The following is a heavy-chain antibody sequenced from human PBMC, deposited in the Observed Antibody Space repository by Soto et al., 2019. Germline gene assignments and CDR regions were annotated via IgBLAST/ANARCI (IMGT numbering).Heavy chain of an antibody. CDR2: ISGSGGST. CDR1: GFTFSSYA. CDR3: AKDPPNKKTDPFEYGNRDAFDI. J-gene: IGHJ3*02. D-gene: IGHD6-6*01. V-gene: IGHV3-23*01. Sequence: EVQLLESGGGLVQPGGSLRLSCAASGFTFSSYAMSWVRQAPGKGLEWVSAISGSGGSTYYADSVKGRFTISRDSSKNTLYLQMNSLRAEDTAVYYCAKDPPNKKTDPFEYGNRDAFDIWGQGTMVTVSS.